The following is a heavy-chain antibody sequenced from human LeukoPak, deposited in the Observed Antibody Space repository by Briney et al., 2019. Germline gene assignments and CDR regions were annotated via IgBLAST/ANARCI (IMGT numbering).Heavy chain of an antibody. CDR2: IIPIFDTA. CDR1: GGTFSTYT. Sequence: ASVKVSCKASGGTFSTYTISWVRQAPGQGLEWMGGIIPIFDTAYYAQKFQGRVTITADKSTSTAYMELSSLTSEDTAVYYCARAGEGYKSYYYYVDVWGKGTTVTVSS. J-gene: IGHJ6*03. V-gene: IGHV1-69*06. D-gene: IGHD5-24*01. CDR3: ARAGEGYKSYYYYVDV.